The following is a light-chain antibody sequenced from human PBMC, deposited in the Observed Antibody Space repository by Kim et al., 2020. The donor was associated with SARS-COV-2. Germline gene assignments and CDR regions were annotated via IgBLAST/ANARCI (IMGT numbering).Light chain of an antibody. J-gene: IGLJ2*01. Sequence: GQSVPLACTGTASDVGGYDFVSWYQQYPGKAPKLMIYEVNNRPSGVPDRFSASKSGNTASLTVSGLQAEDEADYYCSSFVSSNTLVFGGGTQLTVL. CDR1: ASDVGGYDF. CDR3: SSFVSSNTLV. CDR2: EVN. V-gene: IGLV2-8*01.